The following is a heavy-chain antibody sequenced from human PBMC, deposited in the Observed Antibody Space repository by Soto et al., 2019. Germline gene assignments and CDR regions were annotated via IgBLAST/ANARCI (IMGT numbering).Heavy chain of an antibody. CDR1: GFSLTTSGAA. CDR3: AHRPVVVGAYYFDY. D-gene: IGHD2-21*01. CDR2: IYWDDDK. J-gene: IGHJ4*02. Sequence: QITLKESGPTLVKPTQTLTLTCMFSGFSLTTSGAAVAWIRQSPGKALEWLALIYWDDDKRYNPSLKGRLTITKDTSKNQVVLTMTNMDPVDTGTYYCAHRPVVVGAYYFDYWGQGTLVTVSS. V-gene: IGHV2-5*02.